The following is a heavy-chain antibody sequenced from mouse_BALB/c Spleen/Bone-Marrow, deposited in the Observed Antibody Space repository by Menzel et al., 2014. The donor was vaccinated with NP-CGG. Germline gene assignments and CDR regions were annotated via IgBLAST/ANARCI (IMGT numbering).Heavy chain of an antibody. CDR3: ARTGNYPAWFAY. CDR1: GFSLSRYS. J-gene: IGHJ3*01. Sequence: AKLMESGPGLVAPSQSRSITCTVSGFSLSRYSVHWVRQPPGKGLEWLGMIWGGGSTDYNSALKSRLSISKDNSKSXVFLKMNSLQTDDTAMYYCARTGNYPAWFAYWGQGTLVTVSA. D-gene: IGHD2-1*01. V-gene: IGHV2-6-4*01. CDR2: IWGGGST.